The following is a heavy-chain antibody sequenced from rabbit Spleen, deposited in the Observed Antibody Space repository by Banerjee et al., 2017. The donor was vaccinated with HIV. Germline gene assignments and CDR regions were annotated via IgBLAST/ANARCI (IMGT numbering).Heavy chain of an antibody. V-gene: IGHV1S40*01. Sequence: QSLEESGGDLVKPGASLTLTCTASGFSFSSYWMCWVRQAPGKGLEWIGCIWTGSSGSTYYASWAKGRFTISKTSSTTVTLQMTSLTAADTATYFCARDMRDGSASGAYDLWGPGTLVTVS. CDR3: ARDMRDGSASGAYDL. CDR1: GFSFSSYW. CDR2: IWTGSSGST. D-gene: IGHD5-1*01. J-gene: IGHJ4*01.